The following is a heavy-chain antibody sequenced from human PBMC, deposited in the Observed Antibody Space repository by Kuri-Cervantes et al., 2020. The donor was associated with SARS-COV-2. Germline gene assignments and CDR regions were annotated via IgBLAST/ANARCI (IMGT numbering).Heavy chain of an antibody. D-gene: IGHD2-15*01. Sequence: GGSLRLSCAASGFTVSSNYMSWVRQAPGKGLEWVSAISGSGGSTYYADSVKGRFTISRDNSKNTPYLQMNSLRAEDTAVYYCASGILYRWEGYFDYWGQGTLVTVSS. CDR3: ASGILYRWEGYFDY. CDR1: GFTVSSNY. J-gene: IGHJ4*02. V-gene: IGHV3-53*01. CDR2: ISGSGGST.